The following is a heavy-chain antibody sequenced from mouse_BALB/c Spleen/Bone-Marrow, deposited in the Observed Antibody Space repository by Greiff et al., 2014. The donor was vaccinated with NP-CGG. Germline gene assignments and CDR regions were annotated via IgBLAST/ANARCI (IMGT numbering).Heavy chain of an antibody. V-gene: IGHV1-69*02. CDR2: IYPSDSYT. CDR3: TRDGSPFAY. J-gene: IGHJ3*01. D-gene: IGHD2-3*01. Sequence: QVQLQQSGAELVRPGASVKLSCKASGYTFTSYWINWVKQRPGQGLERIGNIYPSDSYTNYNQKFKDKATLTVDKSSSTAYMQLSSPTSEDSAVYYCTRDGSPFAYWGQGTLVTVSA. CDR1: GYTFTSYW.